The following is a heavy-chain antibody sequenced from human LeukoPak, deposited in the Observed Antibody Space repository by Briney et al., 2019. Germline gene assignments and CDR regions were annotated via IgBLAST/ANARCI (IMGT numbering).Heavy chain of an antibody. D-gene: IGHD6-19*01. J-gene: IGHJ5*02. CDR3: ARVSRAQFRFLSVAGKGKNWFDP. CDR1: GFTFSSYS. Sequence: GGSLRLSCAASGFTFSSYSMNWVRQAPGKGLEWVSSISSSSSYIYYADSVKGRFTISRDNAKNSLYLQMNSLRAEDTAVYYCARVSRAQFRFLSVAGKGKNWFDPWGQGTLVTVSS. CDR2: ISSSSSYI. V-gene: IGHV3-21*01.